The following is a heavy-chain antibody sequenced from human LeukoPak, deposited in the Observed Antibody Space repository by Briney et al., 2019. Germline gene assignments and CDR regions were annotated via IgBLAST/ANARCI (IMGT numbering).Heavy chain of an antibody. J-gene: IGHJ4*02. CDR3: AKGNGYSYGRYYFDY. CDR1: GFTFSSYA. Sequence: HPGGSLRLSCAASGFTFSSYAMGWVRQAPGKGLEWVSAITASGGNTYYADSVRGRFTISRDNSKNTLYLQVNSLRAEDTAVYYRAKGNGYSYGRYYFDYWGQGTLVTVSS. V-gene: IGHV3-23*01. CDR2: ITASGGNT. D-gene: IGHD5-18*01.